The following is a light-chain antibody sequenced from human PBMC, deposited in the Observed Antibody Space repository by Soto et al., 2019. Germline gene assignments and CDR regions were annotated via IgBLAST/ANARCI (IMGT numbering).Light chain of an antibody. J-gene: IGLJ2*01. Sequence: QSVLTQPPSVSGAPGQRVTISCTGSSSNIGAGYDVHWYQQLPGTAPKLLIYGNSNRPSGVPDRFSCSKSGTSASLAITGLQADDEADYYCQSYDSSLSSVVFGGGTKLTVL. CDR2: GNS. V-gene: IGLV1-40*01. CDR3: QSYDSSLSSVV. CDR1: SSNIGAGYD.